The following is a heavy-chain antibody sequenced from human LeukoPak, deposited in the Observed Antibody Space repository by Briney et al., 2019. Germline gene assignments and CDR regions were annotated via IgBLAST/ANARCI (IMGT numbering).Heavy chain of an antibody. CDR2: INPSGGST. Sequence: GASVKVSCKASGYTFTSYYMHWVRQAPGQGLEWMGIINPSGGSTSYAQKFQGRVTMTRDMSTSTVYMELSSLRSEDTAVYYCARDRSFAYFDLWGRGTLVTVSS. V-gene: IGHV1-46*01. CDR3: ARDRSFAYFDL. J-gene: IGHJ2*01. D-gene: IGHD3-16*01. CDR1: GYTFTSYY.